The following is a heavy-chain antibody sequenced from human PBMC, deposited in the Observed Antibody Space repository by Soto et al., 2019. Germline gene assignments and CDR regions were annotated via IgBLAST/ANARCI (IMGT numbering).Heavy chain of an antibody. CDR1: GFTFSSSA. J-gene: IGHJ4*02. CDR3: VKGRPVVVAAYFDY. Sequence: GGSLRLSCSASGFTFSSSAMHWARQAPGKGLEYVSAISSNGDNTYYADSVKGRFTISRDNSKNTLYLQMSSLRAEDTAVYYCVKGRPVVVAAYFDYWGQGTLVTSPQ. V-gene: IGHV3-64D*06. CDR2: ISSNGDNT. D-gene: IGHD2-15*01.